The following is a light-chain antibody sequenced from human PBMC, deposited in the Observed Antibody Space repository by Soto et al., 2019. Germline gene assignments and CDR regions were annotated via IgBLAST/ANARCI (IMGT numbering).Light chain of an antibody. J-gene: IGKJ4*01. CDR1: QSVSSY. V-gene: IGKV3-11*01. Sequence: EISLAPAPVTLSLSPGERATLSCRASQSVSSYLAWYQQKPGQAPRLLIYDASNRATGIPARFSGSGSGTDFTLTISSLEPEDFAVYYCQQRSNWPTFGGGTKVDIK. CDR2: DAS. CDR3: QQRSNWPT.